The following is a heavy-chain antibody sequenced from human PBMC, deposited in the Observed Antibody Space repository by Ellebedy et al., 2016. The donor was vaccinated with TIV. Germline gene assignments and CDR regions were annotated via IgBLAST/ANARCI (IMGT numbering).Heavy chain of an antibody. Sequence: SETLSLXCNVSGGSISRNYRSWIRQPPGKGLEWIGYIYHSRGTNYNPSLKGRVTISIDTSRKQFSLKLKSVTAADTAVYYCATQGGRLPGYSWFDPWGQGTLVTVSS. V-gene: IGHV4-59*08. D-gene: IGHD5-18*01. CDR3: ATQGGRLPGYSWFDP. CDR2: IYHSRGT. CDR1: GGSISRNY. J-gene: IGHJ5*02.